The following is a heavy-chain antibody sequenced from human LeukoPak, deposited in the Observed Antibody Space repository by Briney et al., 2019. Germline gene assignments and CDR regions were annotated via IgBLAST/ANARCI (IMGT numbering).Heavy chain of an antibody. CDR1: GFTFSSYG. V-gene: IGHV3-30*18. CDR3: AKNSGSYSDWFDP. J-gene: IGHJ5*02. CDR2: ISYDGSNK. Sequence: GGSLRLSCAASGFTFSSYGMHWVRQAPGKGLEWVAAISYDGSNKYYADSVKGRFTISRDNSKNTLYLQMNSLRAEDTAVYYCAKNSGSYSDWFDPWGQGTLVTVSS. D-gene: IGHD1-26*01.